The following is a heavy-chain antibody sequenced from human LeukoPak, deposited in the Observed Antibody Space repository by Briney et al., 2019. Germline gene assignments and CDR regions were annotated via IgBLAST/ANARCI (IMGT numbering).Heavy chain of an antibody. CDR3: ARGGSSWHDAFDI. CDR2: IYYSESN. CDR1: GGSISSYY. J-gene: IGHJ3*02. D-gene: IGHD6-13*01. Sequence: SETLSLTCTVSGGSISSYYWSWIRQPPGKGLEWIGYIYYSESNNYNPSLKSRITITVDTSKNQFFLKLSSVTAADTAVYYCARGGSSWHDAFDIWGQGTMVTVSS. V-gene: IGHV4-59*01.